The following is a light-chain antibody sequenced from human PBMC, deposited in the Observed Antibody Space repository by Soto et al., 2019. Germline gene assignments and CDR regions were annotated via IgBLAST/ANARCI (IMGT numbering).Light chain of an antibody. CDR3: QEYNTCSWT. CDR2: GAS. Sequence: ETLMTQSPATLSVSPGERATLSCRASQSVNNNLAWYQQKLGQAPRVLIYGASTRATGIPARFTGSGSGTEFILPITSLQSEDSAVYYCQEYNTCSWTFGQGTKVEFK. V-gene: IGKV3-15*01. CDR1: QSVNNN. J-gene: IGKJ1*01.